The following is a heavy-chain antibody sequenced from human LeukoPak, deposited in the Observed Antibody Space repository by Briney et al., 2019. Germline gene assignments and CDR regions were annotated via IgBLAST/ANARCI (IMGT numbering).Heavy chain of an antibody. CDR2: IYSSGSA. CDR1: GFTVSSNY. J-gene: IGHJ6*02. V-gene: IGHV3-66*01. Sequence: PGGSLRLSCAASGFTVSSNYMTWVRQAPGKGLEWVSLIYSSGSAYYDASVRGRVTISRDNSKNTLYLQMNSLIAADTAVYYCARDTYYYGMDVWGQGTTVTVCS. CDR3: ARDTYYYGMDV.